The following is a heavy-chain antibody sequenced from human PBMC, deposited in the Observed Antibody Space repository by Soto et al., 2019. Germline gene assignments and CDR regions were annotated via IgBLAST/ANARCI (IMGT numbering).Heavy chain of an antibody. CDR1: GFTFSSYG. D-gene: IGHD2-15*01. CDR3: AKARYCSGGSCYAGNWFDP. V-gene: IGHV3-30*18. J-gene: IGHJ5*02. CDR2: ISYDGSNK. Sequence: PGGSLRLSCAASGFTFSSYGMHWVRQAPGKGLEWVAVISYDGSNKYYADSVKGRFTISRDNSKNTLYLQMNSLRAEDTAVYYCAKARYCSGGSCYAGNWFDPWGQGTLVTVTS.